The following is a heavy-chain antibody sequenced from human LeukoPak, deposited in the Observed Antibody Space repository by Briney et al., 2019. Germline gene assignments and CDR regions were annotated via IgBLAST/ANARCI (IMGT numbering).Heavy chain of an antibody. CDR1: GDSLSSNSVA. V-gene: IGHV6-1*01. CDR3: ARVRGRYFDF. D-gene: IGHD3-10*01. Sequence: SQTLSLTCAISGDSLSSNSVAWNWLRQSPSRGLEWLGSKYYRSKWYNDYAVSVESRITINPDASKNQFSLQLNSVTPGDTAVYYCARVRGRYFDFWGQGTLVTVSS. J-gene: IGHJ4*02. CDR2: KYYRSKWYN.